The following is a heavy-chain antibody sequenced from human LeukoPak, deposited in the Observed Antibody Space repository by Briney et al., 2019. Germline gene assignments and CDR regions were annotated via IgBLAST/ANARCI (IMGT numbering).Heavy chain of an antibody. V-gene: IGHV4-34*01. J-gene: IGHJ4*02. D-gene: IGHD3-10*01. CDR2: IHHSGST. CDR1: GASFSGYY. Sequence: TSETLSLTCAVYGASFSGYYWTWIRQPPGKGLEWIGQIHHSGSTNYSPSLKSRVTISVDTSKNQFSLKLSSVTAADTAVYYCARSLNLWFGELLGYWGQGTLVTVSS. CDR3: ARSLNLWFGELLGY.